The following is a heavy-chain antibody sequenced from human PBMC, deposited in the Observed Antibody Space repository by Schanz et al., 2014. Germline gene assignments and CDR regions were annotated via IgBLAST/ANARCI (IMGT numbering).Heavy chain of an antibody. D-gene: IGHD2-15*01. Sequence: VQLVESGGGLVQPGKSLRLSCAASGFTFSSYALHWVRQAPGKGLEWVAFVPFDGSQKFYADSVKGRFTISRDNSKNTLYLQMNSLRAEDTAVYYCAKTPREYCNYDNCPNWFDSWGQGTLVTVSS. J-gene: IGHJ5*01. V-gene: IGHV3-30*18. CDR1: GFTFSSYA. CDR3: AKTPREYCNYDNCPNWFDS. CDR2: VPFDGSQK.